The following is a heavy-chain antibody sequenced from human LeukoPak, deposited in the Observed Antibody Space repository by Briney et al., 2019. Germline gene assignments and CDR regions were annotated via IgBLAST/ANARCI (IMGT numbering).Heavy chain of an antibody. CDR2: ISAYNGNT. J-gene: IGHJ4*02. Sequence: ASVKVSCKASGYTFTSYGISWVRQAPGQGLEWMGWISAYNGNTNYAQKLQGRVTMTTDTSTSTAYMELRSLRSDDTAVYYCARDLITMVRGVINYFDYWGQGTLVTVSS. V-gene: IGHV1-18*01. D-gene: IGHD3-10*01. CDR1: GYTFTSYG. CDR3: ARDLITMVRGVINYFDY.